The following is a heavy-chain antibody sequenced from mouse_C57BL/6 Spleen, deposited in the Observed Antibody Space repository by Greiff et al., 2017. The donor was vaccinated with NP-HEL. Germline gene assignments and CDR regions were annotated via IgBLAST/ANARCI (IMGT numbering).Heavy chain of an antibody. V-gene: IGHV5-6*01. CDR2: ISSGGSYT. CDR3: ASSRQLRLRVFDY. D-gene: IGHD3-2*02. CDR1: GFTFSSYG. Sequence: EVMLVESGGDLVKPGGSLKLSCAASGFTFSSYGMSWVRQTPDKRLEWVATISSGGSYTYYPDSVKGRFTISRDNAKNTLYLQMSSLKSEDTAMYYCASSRQLRLRVFDYWGQGTTLTVSS. J-gene: IGHJ2*01.